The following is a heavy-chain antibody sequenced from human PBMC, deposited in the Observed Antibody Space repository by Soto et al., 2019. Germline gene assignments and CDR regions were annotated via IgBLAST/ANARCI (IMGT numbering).Heavy chain of an antibody. V-gene: IGHV4-59*01. Sequence: QVQLQESGPGLVKPSETLSLTCTVSGGSISSYYWSWIRQPPGKGLEWIGYIYYSGSTKYNPSLKSRVTISVDTSKNQFSLKLSSVTAADTDVYYCARDSSSSWYGFDPWGQGTLVTVSS. J-gene: IGHJ5*02. CDR3: ARDSSSSWYGFDP. CDR2: IYYSGST. CDR1: GGSISSYY. D-gene: IGHD6-13*01.